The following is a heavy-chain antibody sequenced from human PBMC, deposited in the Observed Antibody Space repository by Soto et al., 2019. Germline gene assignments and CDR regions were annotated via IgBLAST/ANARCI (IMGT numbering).Heavy chain of an antibody. V-gene: IGHV3-7*01. Sequence: EVQLVESGGGLVKPGGSLRLSCVASGFTFSSYWMSWVRQAPGEGLGWVANIKQDGSEKYYVDSVKGRFTISRDNAKNSLYLQMNSLRAEDTAVYYCARLYPGSGWPYHYYGMDVWGQGTTVTVSS. J-gene: IGHJ6*02. CDR3: ARLYPGSGWPYHYYGMDV. CDR1: GFTFSSYW. CDR2: IKQDGSEK. D-gene: IGHD6-19*01.